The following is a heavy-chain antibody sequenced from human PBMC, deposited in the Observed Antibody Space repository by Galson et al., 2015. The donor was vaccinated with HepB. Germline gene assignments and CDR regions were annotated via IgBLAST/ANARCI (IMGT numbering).Heavy chain of an antibody. V-gene: IGHV3-64D*06. D-gene: IGHD3-22*01. J-gene: IGHJ4*02. CDR3: VKGREYYYDSRSDY. CDR1: GFTFSSYA. Sequence: SLRLSCAASGFTFSSYAMHWVRQAPGKGLEYVSAISSNGGSTYYTDSVKGRFTISRDNSKNTLYLQMSSLRADDTAVYYCVKGREYYYDSRSDYWGQGTLVTVSS. CDR2: ISSNGGST.